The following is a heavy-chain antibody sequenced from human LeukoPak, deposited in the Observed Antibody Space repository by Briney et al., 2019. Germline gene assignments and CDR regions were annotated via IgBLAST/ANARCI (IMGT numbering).Heavy chain of an antibody. V-gene: IGHV1-46*01. CDR1: GCTFTSYY. CDR3: ARGGGSGGSCIFY. D-gene: IGHD2-15*01. J-gene: IGHJ4*02. Sequence: ASVKVSFKASGCTFTSYYMHWVRQAPGQGLEWLGIINPSGGSTSYAQKFQGRVTMTRDTSTSTVYMELSSLRSEDTAVSYCARGGGSGGSCIFYWGQGALVTVSS. CDR2: INPSGGST.